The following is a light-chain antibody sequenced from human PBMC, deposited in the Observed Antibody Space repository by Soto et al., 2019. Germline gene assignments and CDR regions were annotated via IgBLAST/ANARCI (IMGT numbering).Light chain of an antibody. CDR2: DAS. CDR1: QTISSW. Sequence: DIQMTQSPSTLSASIGDSVTITCRASQTISSWLAWYQQKPGKAPKLLIYDASSLESGVPSRFSASRSWTELTLTIISLLPDDFATYYFQNYNLYTCAFGKGTRVE. J-gene: IGKJ1*01. V-gene: IGKV1-5*01. CDR3: QNYNLYTCA.